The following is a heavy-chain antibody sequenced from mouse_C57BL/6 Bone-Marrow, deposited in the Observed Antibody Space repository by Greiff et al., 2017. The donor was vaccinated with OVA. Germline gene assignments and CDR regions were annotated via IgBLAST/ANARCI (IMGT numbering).Heavy chain of an antibody. D-gene: IGHD1-1*01. V-gene: IGHV1-19*01. Sequence: VQLQQSGPVLVKPGASVKMSCKASGYTFTDYYMNWVKQSHGKSLEWIGVINPYNGGTSYNQKFKGKATLTVDKSSSTAYMELNSLTSEDSAVYYCARDAYYYGSNPFDYWGQGTTLTVSS. CDR3: ARDAYYYGSNPFDY. CDR2: INPYNGGT. J-gene: IGHJ2*01. CDR1: GYTFTDYY.